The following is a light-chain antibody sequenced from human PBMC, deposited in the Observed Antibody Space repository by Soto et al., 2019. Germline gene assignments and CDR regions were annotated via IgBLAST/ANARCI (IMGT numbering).Light chain of an antibody. Sequence: EIVLTQSPGTLSLSPGERATLSCRASQSVSSSYLAWYQQKPGPAPRLLIYGASIRATGIPDRFSGSGSGTDFTLTISRLEPEDFAVYYCQQYGSSPLTLGGGTKVEIK. CDR1: QSVSSSY. V-gene: IGKV3-20*01. CDR2: GAS. CDR3: QQYGSSPLT. J-gene: IGKJ4*01.